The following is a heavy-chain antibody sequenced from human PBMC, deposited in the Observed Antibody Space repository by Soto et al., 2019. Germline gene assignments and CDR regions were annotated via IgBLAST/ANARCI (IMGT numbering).Heavy chain of an antibody. D-gene: IGHD2-8*01. V-gene: IGHV1-18*04. CDR3: AIGSHCTNGVCPLGTYYYYGMAV. CDR2: ISAYNGNT. Sequence: QVQLVQSGAEVKKPGASVKVSCKASGYPFTSYGISWVRQATGQGLEWLGWISAYNGNTNYAQKLQGRVTMTTDTSTSPAYVELRSMISEDTAVYYCAIGSHCTNGVCPLGTYYYYGMAVWGQGTTVTVSS. CDR1: GYPFTSYG. J-gene: IGHJ6*02.